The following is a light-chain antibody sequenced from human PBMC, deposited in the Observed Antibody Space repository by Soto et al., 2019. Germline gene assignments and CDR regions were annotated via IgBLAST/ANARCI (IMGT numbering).Light chain of an antibody. CDR3: QQHNTYPIT. Sequence: DIQLTQSPSFLSASVGDRVTITCRASQGISSNLAWYQQKPGKAPNLLIYAASTLQTEVTSRFSGSGSGTEFTLTISSLQPEDFATYYCQQHNTYPITFGHGTRLEIK. V-gene: IGKV1-9*01. J-gene: IGKJ5*01. CDR1: QGISSN. CDR2: AAS.